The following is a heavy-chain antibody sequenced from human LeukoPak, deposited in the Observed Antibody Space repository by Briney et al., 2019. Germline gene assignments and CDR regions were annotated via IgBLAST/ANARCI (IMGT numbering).Heavy chain of an antibody. V-gene: IGHV4-59*01. D-gene: IGHD1-1*01. J-gene: IGHJ3*02. Sequence: SETLSLTCTVSGGSINNFFWNWVRQSPGKGLEWIGYVDHSGNTKYNPSLWGRVTMFVDTSNNQFSLRLTSFTAADTAVYYCARVPWKFEPFDIWGQGTKVTVSS. CDR1: GGSINNFF. CDR3: ARVPWKFEPFDI. CDR2: VDHSGNT.